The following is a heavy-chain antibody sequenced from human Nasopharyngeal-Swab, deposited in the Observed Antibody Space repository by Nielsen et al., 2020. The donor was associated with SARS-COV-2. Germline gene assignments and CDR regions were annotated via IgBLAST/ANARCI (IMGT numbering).Heavy chain of an antibody. CDR2: INPNSGGT. V-gene: IGHV1-2*06. Sequence: WVRQAPGQGLEWMGRINPNSGGTNYAQKFQGRVTMTRDTSISTAYMELSRLRPDDTAVYYCARDRGTSDYDSSGYDAFDIWGQGTMVTVSS. J-gene: IGHJ3*02. CDR3: ARDRGTSDYDSSGYDAFDI. D-gene: IGHD3-22*01.